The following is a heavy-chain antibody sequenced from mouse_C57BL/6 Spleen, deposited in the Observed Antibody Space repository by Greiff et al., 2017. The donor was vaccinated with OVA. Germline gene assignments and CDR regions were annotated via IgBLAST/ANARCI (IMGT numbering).Heavy chain of an antibody. CDR2: IHPNSGST. CDR3: ACYYGSSYDYAMDY. D-gene: IGHD1-1*01. J-gene: IGHJ4*01. CDR1: GYTFTSYW. V-gene: IGHV1-64*01. Sequence: QVQLQQPGAELVKPGASVKLSCKASGYTFTSYWMHWVKQRPGQGLEWIGMIHPNSGSTNYNEKFKSKATLTVDKSSSTAYMQLSSLRSEDSAVYDCACYYGSSYDYAMDYWGQGTSVTVSS.